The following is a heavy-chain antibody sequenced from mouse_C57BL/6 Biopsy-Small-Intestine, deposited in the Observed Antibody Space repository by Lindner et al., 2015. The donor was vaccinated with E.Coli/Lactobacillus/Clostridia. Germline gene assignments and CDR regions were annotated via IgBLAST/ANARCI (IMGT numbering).Heavy chain of an antibody. CDR3: ARVYGTDGYNYDY. V-gene: IGHV1-64*01. CDR2: FNPSGGST. J-gene: IGHJ4*01. D-gene: IGHD1-1*01. Sequence: SVKVSCKASGYTFTRYYMHWVRQAPGQGLEWMGIFNPSGGSTSYAQRFQGRVTMTRDTSTSTVYMELSSLRSEDTAVYYCARVYGTDGYNYDYWGQGTLVTVSS. CDR1: GYTFTRYY.